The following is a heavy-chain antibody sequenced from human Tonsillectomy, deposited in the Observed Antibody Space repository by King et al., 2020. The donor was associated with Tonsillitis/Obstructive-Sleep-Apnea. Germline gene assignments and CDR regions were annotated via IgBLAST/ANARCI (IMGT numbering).Heavy chain of an antibody. CDR2: IHYSGST. J-gene: IGHJ6*03. D-gene: IGHD3-16*01. Sequence: QLQESGPGLVKPSETLSLTCSVSGGSLSSYYWTWIRQSPGKGLEWIGYIHYSGSTNYNPSLKSRATISVDTAKNQFSLKLSSVTAADTAVYYCAGGVATVAAKNYYYYMDVWGKGTTVTVSS. V-gene: IGHV4-59*12. CDR1: GGSLSSYY. CDR3: AGGVATVAAKNYYYYMDV.